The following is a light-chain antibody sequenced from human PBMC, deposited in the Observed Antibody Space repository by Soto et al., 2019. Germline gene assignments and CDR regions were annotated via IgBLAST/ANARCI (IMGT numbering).Light chain of an antibody. CDR3: SSYTSISTLYV. J-gene: IGLJ1*01. V-gene: IGLV2-14*01. CDR2: EVS. CDR1: MRDVGGYNY. Sequence: QSVLTQPASVSGSAGQSITISCSGTMRDVGGYNYVSWYQQHPGKAPELMIYEVSHRPSGVSNRFSGSKSDNTASLTISGLQAEDEADYYCSSYTSISTLYVFGTGTKVTVL.